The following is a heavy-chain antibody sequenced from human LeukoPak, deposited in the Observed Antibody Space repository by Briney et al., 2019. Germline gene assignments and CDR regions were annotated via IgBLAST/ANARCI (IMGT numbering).Heavy chain of an antibody. D-gene: IGHD3-10*01. CDR2: ISGNGDRI. CDR1: GLTLSNYA. J-gene: IGHJ4*02. Sequence: GGSLRLSCEVSGLTLSNYAMSWVRRAPGKGLEWVSAISGNGDRIYYADSVKGRFTISRDNSKNTLYLQMNRLRVGDTALYYCAKGGISLIRGSFDYWGQGTLVTVSP. V-gene: IGHV3-23*01. CDR3: AKGGISLIRGSFDY.